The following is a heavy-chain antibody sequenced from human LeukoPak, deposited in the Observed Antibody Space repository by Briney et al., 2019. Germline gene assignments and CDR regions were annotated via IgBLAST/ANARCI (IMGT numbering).Heavy chain of an antibody. J-gene: IGHJ5*02. D-gene: IGHD3-22*01. CDR2: ISWNSGNM. CDR3: AKAEGFFGGYYDH. Sequence: PGGSLRLSCAASGSTFDNYAMHWVRQAPGKGLEWVSGISWNSGNMDYADSVKGRFTISRDNAKNSLYLQMNSLRPEDTAFYYCAKAEGFFGGYYDHWGQGTLVTVSS. V-gene: IGHV3-9*01. CDR1: GSTFDNYA.